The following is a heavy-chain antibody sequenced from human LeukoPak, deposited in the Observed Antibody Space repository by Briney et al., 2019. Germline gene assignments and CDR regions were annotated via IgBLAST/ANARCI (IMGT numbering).Heavy chain of an antibody. V-gene: IGHV3-66*04. CDR3: ARHDSVLRWCMDV. CDR2: IYSGGRT. J-gene: IGHJ6*02. Sequence: GGPLRLCCAASGLTVSNTYISSVRQAPGKGLEWVSVIYSGGRTFYADSVKGRFTISRDGSTISLTPQMNSLRVEDTAVYYCARHDSVLRWCMDVWGLGTTVTVSS. CDR1: GLTVSNTY. D-gene: IGHD2-15*01.